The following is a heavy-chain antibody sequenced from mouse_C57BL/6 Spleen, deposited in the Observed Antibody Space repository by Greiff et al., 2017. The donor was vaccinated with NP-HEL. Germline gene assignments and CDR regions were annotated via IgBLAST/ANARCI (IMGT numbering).Heavy chain of an antibody. V-gene: IGHV1-20*01. CDR1: GYSFTGYF. CDR2: INPYNGDT. Sequence: EVQLQQSGPELVKPGDSVKISCKASGYSFTGYFMNWVMQSHGKSLEWIGRINPYNGDTFYNQKFKGKATLTVDKSSSTAHMELRSLTSEDSAVYYCARGAMVTRAYYFDYWGQGTTLTGSS. J-gene: IGHJ2*01. D-gene: IGHD2-2*01. CDR3: ARGAMVTRAYYFDY.